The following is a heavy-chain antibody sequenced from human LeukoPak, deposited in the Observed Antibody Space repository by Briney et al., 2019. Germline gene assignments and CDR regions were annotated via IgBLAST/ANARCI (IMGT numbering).Heavy chain of an antibody. CDR3: ARDGCSGGSCYPEDNYYYYGMDV. V-gene: IGHV1-18*01. J-gene: IGHJ6*02. Sequence: GASVKVSCNASGYTFTSYGISWVRQAPGQGLELMGWISAYNGNTNYAQKLQGRVTMTTDTSTSTAYMELRSLRYDDTAVFYCARDGCSGGSCYPEDNYYYYGMDVWGQGTTVTVSS. CDR1: GYTFTSYG. D-gene: IGHD2-15*01. CDR2: ISAYNGNT.